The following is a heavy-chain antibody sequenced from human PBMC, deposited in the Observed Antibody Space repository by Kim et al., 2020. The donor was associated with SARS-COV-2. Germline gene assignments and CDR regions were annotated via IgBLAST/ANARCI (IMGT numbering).Heavy chain of an antibody. Sequence: GGSLRLSCAASGFTFSSYWMSWVRQAPGKGLEWVANIKQDGSEKYYVDSVKGRFTISRDNAKNSLYLQMNSLRAEDTAVYYCARDLTSSPAVAGFADYWGQGTLVTVSS. CDR1: GFTFSSYW. D-gene: IGHD6-19*01. CDR3: ARDLTSSPAVAGFADY. J-gene: IGHJ4*02. V-gene: IGHV3-7*03. CDR2: IKQDGSEK.